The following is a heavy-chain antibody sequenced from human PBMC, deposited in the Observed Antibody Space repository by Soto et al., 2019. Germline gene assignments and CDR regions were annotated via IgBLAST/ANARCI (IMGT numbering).Heavy chain of an antibody. D-gene: IGHD4-17*01. CDR1: GVTFSSYA. Sequence: GGSLRLSCAASGVTFSSYAMSWVRQAPGKGLEWVSAISGSGGSTYYADSVKGRFTISRDNSKNTLYLQMNSLRAEDTAVYYCAKDRGTTVPGEDWYDPWGQGTLVTVSS. CDR3: AKDRGTTVPGEDWYDP. V-gene: IGHV3-23*01. CDR2: ISGSGGST. J-gene: IGHJ5*02.